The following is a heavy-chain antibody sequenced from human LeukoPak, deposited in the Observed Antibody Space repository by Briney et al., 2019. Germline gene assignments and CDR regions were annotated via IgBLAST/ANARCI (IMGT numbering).Heavy chain of an antibody. Sequence: GGSLRLSCAASGFTFSSHGMHWVRQAPGKGLEWVGSIWYDGSNTYHADSVKGRFTISRDNPKNTLYLQMNSLRAEGTAVYYCARGEQYSYHSSGPTSSDALGIWGQGTMVTVSS. CDR2: IWYDGSNT. V-gene: IGHV3-33*01. CDR1: GFTFSSHG. D-gene: IGHD3-22*01. J-gene: IGHJ3*02. CDR3: ARGEQYSYHSSGPTSSDALGI.